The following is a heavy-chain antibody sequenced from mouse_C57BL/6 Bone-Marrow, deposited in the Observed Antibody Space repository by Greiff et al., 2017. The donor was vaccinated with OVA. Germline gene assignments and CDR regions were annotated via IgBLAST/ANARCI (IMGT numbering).Heavy chain of an antibody. D-gene: IGHD1-1*01. V-gene: IGHV1-64*01. CDR1: GYTFTSYW. CDR2: IHPNSGST. Sequence: QVQLKQPGAELVKPGASVKLSCKASGYTFTSYWMHWVKQRPGQGLEWIGMIHPNSGSTNYNEKFKSKATLTVDKSSSTAYMQLSSLTSEDSAVYCCARSGSSRYWYFDVWGTGTTVTVSS. J-gene: IGHJ1*03. CDR3: ARSGSSRYWYFDV.